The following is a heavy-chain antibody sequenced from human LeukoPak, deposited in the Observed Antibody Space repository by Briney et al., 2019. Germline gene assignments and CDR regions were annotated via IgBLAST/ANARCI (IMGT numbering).Heavy chain of an antibody. Sequence: SETLSLTCTVSGASISSSSWNWIQQPPGKGLEWIGRIYYSGSTNYNPSLKRRVTISVDTSKNQFSLKLSSVTAADTAVYYCARGMSYYDSSGNFDYWGQGTLVTVSS. J-gene: IGHJ4*02. CDR3: ARGMSYYDSSGNFDY. V-gene: IGHV4-59*01. D-gene: IGHD3-22*01. CDR1: GASISSSS. CDR2: IYYSGST.